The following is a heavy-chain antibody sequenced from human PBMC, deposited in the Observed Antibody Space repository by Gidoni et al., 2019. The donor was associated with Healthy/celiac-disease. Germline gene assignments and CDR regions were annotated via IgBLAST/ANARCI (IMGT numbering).Heavy chain of an antibody. J-gene: IGHJ4*02. Sequence: QLQLQESGPGLVKPSEPLSLTCTVSGGSISSSSYYWGWIRQPPGKGLEWIGSIYYSGSTYYNPSLKSRVTISVDTSKNQFSLKLSSVTAADTAVYYCATPSITIYGDDYWGQGTLVTVSS. V-gene: IGHV4-39*01. CDR3: ATPSITIYGDDY. CDR1: GGSISSSSYY. D-gene: IGHD3-3*01. CDR2: IYYSGST.